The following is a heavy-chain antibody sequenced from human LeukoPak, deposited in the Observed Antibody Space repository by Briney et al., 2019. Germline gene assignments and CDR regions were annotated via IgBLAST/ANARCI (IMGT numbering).Heavy chain of an antibody. V-gene: IGHV3-11*04. J-gene: IGHJ3*01. CDR1: GFTFSDNY. D-gene: IGHD3-16*01. Sequence: GGSLRLSCAASGFTFSDNYMSWIRQAPGKGLEWVSYISSSGSIYYADSVKGRFTISRDNAKNSLYLQMNSLRAEDTAVYYCARDGPTEVGGPRAFDLWGQGTMVTVSS. CDR3: ARDGPTEVGGPRAFDL. CDR2: ISSSGSI.